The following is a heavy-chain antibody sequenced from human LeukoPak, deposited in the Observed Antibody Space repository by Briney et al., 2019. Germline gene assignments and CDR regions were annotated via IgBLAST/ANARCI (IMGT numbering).Heavy chain of an antibody. CDR1: GYTFTSYG. CDR2: ISAYNGNT. CDR3: ARVRNNDYGDFGNDY. Sequence: ASVKVSCKASGYTFTSYGISWVRQAPGQGLEWMGWISAYNGNTNFAQKLQGRVTMTTDTSTSTAYMELRSLRSDDTAVYYCARVRNNDYGDFGNDYWGQGTLVTVSS. V-gene: IGHV1-18*01. D-gene: IGHD4-17*01. J-gene: IGHJ4*02.